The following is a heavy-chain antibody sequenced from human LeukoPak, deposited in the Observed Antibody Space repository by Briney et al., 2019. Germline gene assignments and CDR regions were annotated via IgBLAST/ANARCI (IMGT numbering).Heavy chain of an antibody. CDR2: ISGSGGST. J-gene: IGHJ4*02. V-gene: IGHV3-23*01. D-gene: IGHD1-26*01. CDR3: AKDFGIVGATAGTDY. Sequence: GGSLRLSCAASGFTFSSYAMSWVRQAPGKGLEWVSAISGSGGSTYYADSVEGRFTISRDNSKNTLYLQMNSLRAEDTAVYYCAKDFGIVGATAGTDYWGQGTLVTVSS. CDR1: GFTFSSYA.